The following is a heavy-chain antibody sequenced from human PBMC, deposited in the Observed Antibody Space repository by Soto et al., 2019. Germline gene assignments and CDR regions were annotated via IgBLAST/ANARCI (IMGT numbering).Heavy chain of an antibody. CDR1: GYTFTSYY. CDR3: ARSPPRYYFDY. CDR2: INPNGGST. J-gene: IGHJ4*02. V-gene: IGHV1-46*01. Sequence: QVQLVQSGAEVKKPGASVKVSCKASGYTFTSYYMHWVRQAPGQGLEWMGIINPNGGSTSYAQKFQCRVTMPRDTSTSTVYMELSSLRSEDTAVYYCARSPPRYYFDYWGQGTLVTVSS.